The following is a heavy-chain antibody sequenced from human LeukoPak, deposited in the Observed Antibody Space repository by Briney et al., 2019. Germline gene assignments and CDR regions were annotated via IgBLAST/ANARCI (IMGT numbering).Heavy chain of an antibody. V-gene: IGHV4-31*03. J-gene: IGHJ3*02. Sequence: SETLSLTCTVSGGSISSGGYYWSWIRQHPGKGLEWIGYIYYSGSTYYNPSLKSRVTISVDTSKNQFSLKLSSVTAADTAVYYCARFVPDAFDIWGQGTMVTVSS. CDR1: GGSISSGGYY. D-gene: IGHD2-2*01. CDR2: IYYSGST. CDR3: ARFVPDAFDI.